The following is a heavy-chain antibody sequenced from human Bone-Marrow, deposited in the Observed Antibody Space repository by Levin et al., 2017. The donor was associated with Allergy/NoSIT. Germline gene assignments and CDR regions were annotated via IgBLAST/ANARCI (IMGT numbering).Heavy chain of an antibody. Sequence: LSLPCAASGFTFSDHYMDWVRPAPGKGLEWVGRTRNKANSYTTEYAASVKGRFTISRDDSKNSLYLQMNSLKTEDTAVYYCARIDYGDYYDYWGQGTLVTVSS. V-gene: IGHV3-72*01. D-gene: IGHD4-17*01. CDR1: GFTFSDHY. J-gene: IGHJ4*02. CDR2: TRNKANSYTT. CDR3: ARIDYGDYYDY.